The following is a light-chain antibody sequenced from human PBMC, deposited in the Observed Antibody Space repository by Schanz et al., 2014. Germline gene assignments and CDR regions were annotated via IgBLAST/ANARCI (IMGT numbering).Light chain of an antibody. CDR2: DVT. Sequence: QSALTQPASVSGSPGQSITISCTGTSSDVGNYNYVSWYRHHPGKAPKLIIFDVTSRPSGVSNRFSGSKSGNTASLTVSGLQAEDEADYYCSSNGGVNIYVFGTGTKLTV. V-gene: IGLV2-14*03. CDR3: SSNGGVNIYV. CDR1: SSDVGNYNY. J-gene: IGLJ1*01.